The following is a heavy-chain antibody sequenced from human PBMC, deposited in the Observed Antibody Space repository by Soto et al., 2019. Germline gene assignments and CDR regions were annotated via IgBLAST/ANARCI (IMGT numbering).Heavy chain of an antibody. V-gene: IGHV3-21*01. D-gene: IGHD5-12*01. Sequence: GGSLRLSCAASGFIFSSYSLNWIRQAPGKGLEWISSMSSRSDDIYYADSLKGRFTMSRAYAHTSLYPPMHSLSAAPTAVYYCAREVDFGFDPWGQGARVTVSS. CDR1: GFIFSSYS. J-gene: IGHJ5*02. CDR3: AREVDFGFDP. CDR2: MSSRSDDI.